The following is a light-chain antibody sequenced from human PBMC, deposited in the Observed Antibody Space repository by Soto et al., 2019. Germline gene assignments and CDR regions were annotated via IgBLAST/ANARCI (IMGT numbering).Light chain of an antibody. CDR1: SSDVGSYDL. Sequence: QSALTQPASVSGSPGQSITIFCTGTSSDVGSYDLVSWYQQHPGKAPKLIIYEGSKRPSGVYSRFSGAKSGNTASLTISGLQAEDEADYYCCSYAGRSSWVFGGGTKLTVL. CDR2: EGS. CDR3: CSYAGRSSWV. J-gene: IGLJ3*02. V-gene: IGLV2-23*01.